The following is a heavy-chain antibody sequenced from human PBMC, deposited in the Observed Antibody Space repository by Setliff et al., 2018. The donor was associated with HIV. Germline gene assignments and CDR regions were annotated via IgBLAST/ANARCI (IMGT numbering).Heavy chain of an antibody. D-gene: IGHD2-15*01. CDR1: GHSITRGYY. Sequence: SETLSLTCTVSGHSITRGYYWGWIRQPPEKGLEWIGSTYHSGTTYYNPSLKSRVTISADTSNNQVSLKLSSVTAADTAVYYCAGDYAGSGRPFDYWGQGISVTVSS. CDR3: AGDYAGSGRPFDY. V-gene: IGHV4-38-2*02. J-gene: IGHJ4*02. CDR2: TYHSGTT.